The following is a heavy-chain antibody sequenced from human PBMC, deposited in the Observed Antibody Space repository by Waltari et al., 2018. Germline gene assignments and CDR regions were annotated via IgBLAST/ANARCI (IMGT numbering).Heavy chain of an antibody. CDR2: ISSSSSYI. J-gene: IGHJ3*02. CDR1: GFTFSSYS. CDR3: SPTTVTTGAFDI. V-gene: IGHV3-21*01. Sequence: EVQLVESGGGLVKPGGSLRLSCAASGFTFSSYSMNWVRQAPGKGLEWVSSISSSSSYIYYADSVKGRFTISRDNAKNSLYLQMNSLRAEDTAVYYSSPTTVTTGAFDIWGQGTMVTVSS. D-gene: IGHD4-17*01.